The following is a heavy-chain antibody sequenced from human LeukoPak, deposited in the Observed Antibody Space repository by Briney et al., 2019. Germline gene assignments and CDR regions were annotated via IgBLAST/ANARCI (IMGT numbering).Heavy chain of an antibody. D-gene: IGHD2-15*01. CDR1: GYTFTSYD. CDR3: ARAIGYCSGGSCYSNYYYYMDV. V-gene: IGHV1-8*03. J-gene: IGHJ6*03. Sequence: ASVKVSCKASGYTFTSYDINWVRQATGQGLEWMGWMNPNSGNTGYAQKFQGRVTITRNTSISTAYMELSSLRSEDTAVYYCARAIGYCSGGSCYSNYYYYMDVWGKGTTVTVSS. CDR2: MNPNSGNT.